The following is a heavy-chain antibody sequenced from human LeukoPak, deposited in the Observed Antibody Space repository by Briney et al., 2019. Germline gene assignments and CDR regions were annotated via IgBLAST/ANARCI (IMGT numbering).Heavy chain of an antibody. Sequence: GGSLRLSCAASGFTFNTYGMHWLRQSPGKGLEWLAVIWYDSSNKYYADSVKGRFSIFRDNSKNSLYLQMNSLRAEDTAVYYCAREITMIRGAPLGWFDPWGQGTPVTVSS. V-gene: IGHV3-33*01. D-gene: IGHD3-10*01. CDR2: IWYDSSNK. CDR1: GFTFNTYG. J-gene: IGHJ5*02. CDR3: AREITMIRGAPLGWFDP.